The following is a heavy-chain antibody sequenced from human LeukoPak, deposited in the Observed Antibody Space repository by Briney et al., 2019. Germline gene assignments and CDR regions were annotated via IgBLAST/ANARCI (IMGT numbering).Heavy chain of an antibody. J-gene: IGHJ6*02. CDR2: INPSGGST. CDR3: ARASSSWYYYYYYGMDV. Sequence: ASVKVSCKASGYTFTNYYMHWVRQAPGQGLEWMGIINPSGGSTSYAQKFQGRVTMTRNTSISTAYMELSSLRSEDTAVYYCARASSSWYYYYYYGMDVWGQGTTVTVSS. D-gene: IGHD6-13*01. V-gene: IGHV1-46*01. CDR1: GYTFTNYY.